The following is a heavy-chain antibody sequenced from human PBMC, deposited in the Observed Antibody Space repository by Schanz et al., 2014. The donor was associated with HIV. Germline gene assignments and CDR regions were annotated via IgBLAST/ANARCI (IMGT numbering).Heavy chain of an antibody. V-gene: IGHV3-23*04. CDR3: AKTSITLGMDV. J-gene: IGHJ6*02. Sequence: EVQLVESGGDLVQPGGSLRLSCAASGFPFGSYAMSWVRQAPGKALEWVSAISGSGDNTYYADSVKGRFTISRDNSKNTLYLQMNSLRAEDTAIYYCAKTSITLGMDVWGQGTTVTVTS. D-gene: IGHD1-20*01. CDR2: ISGSGDNT. CDR1: GFPFGSYA.